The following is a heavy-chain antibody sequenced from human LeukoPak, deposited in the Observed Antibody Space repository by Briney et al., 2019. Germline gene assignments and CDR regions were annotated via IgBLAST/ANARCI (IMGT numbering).Heavy chain of an antibody. J-gene: IGHJ4*02. V-gene: IGHV3-74*01. CDR3: AREGYYDSSGYSIRFSY. CDR2: INSDGRTT. D-gene: IGHD3-22*01. CDR1: EFTFSSYW. Sequence: GGSLRLSCEASEFTFSSYWMHWVRQAPGKGLVWVSRINSDGRTTIYADSVRGRFTICRDNAKNTLYLQMNSLRAEDTAVYYCAREGYYDSSGYSIRFSYWGQGTLVTVSS.